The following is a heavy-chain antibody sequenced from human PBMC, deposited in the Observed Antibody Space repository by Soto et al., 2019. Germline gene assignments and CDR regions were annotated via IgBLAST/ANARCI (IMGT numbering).Heavy chain of an antibody. CDR1: GFTFTSHG. J-gene: IGHJ6*02. CDR2: ISGFDGNT. D-gene: IGHD3-9*01. Sequence: WASVKVSCKGSGFTFTSHGISWVRQAPGQGLEWMGWISGFDGNTNYARKPQGRVTMTTDTSTNTAYMELRSLRSDDTAVYYCARDYGILPPYYLALTRLDVWGQGTTVTVSS. CDR3: ARDYGILPPYYLALTRLDV. V-gene: IGHV1-18*01.